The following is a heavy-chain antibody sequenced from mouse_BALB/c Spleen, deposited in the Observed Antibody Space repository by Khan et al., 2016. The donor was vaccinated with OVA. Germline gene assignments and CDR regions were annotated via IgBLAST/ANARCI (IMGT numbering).Heavy chain of an antibody. V-gene: IGHV3-8*02. Sequence: EVQLQESGPSLVKPSQTLSLTCSVTGDSITSGYWYWIRKFPGNKLEYMGYISYSGSTYYNPSLKSRISITRDTSKNQYYLQLNSVTTEYSATYYCARYDYDYDGAFAYWGQGTLVTVSA. J-gene: IGHJ3*01. D-gene: IGHD2-4*01. CDR3: ARYDYDYDGAFAY. CDR1: GDSITSGY. CDR2: ISYSGST.